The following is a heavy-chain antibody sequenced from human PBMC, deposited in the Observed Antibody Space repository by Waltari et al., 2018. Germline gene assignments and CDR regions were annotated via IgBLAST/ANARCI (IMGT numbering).Heavy chain of an antibody. V-gene: IGHV1-18*01. J-gene: IGHJ4*02. CDR3: ASPVSGYTHFFDY. CDR2: ISAYNGNT. CDR1: GYTFTSYG. D-gene: IGHD3-22*01. Sequence: QVQLVQSGAEVKKPGASVKVSCKASGYTFTSYGISWVRQAPVQGLGCMGWISAYNGNTDSAQKLQGRGTMTTDTATSTAYMELRSLRSDDTAVYYCASPVSGYTHFFDYWGQGTLVTVSS.